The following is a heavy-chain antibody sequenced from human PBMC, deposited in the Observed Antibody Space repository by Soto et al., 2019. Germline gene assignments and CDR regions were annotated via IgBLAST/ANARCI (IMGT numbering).Heavy chain of an antibody. CDR3: AKDGNQITMVRGVRKNRFDP. J-gene: IGHJ5*02. CDR1: GFTFSSYG. D-gene: IGHD3-10*01. Sequence: QVQLVESGGGVVQPGRSLRLSCAASGFTFSSYGMHWVRQAPGKGLEWVAVISYDGSNKYYADSVKGRFTISRDNSKNTLYLQMNSLRAEDTAVYYCAKDGNQITMVRGVRKNRFDPWGQGTLVTVSS. V-gene: IGHV3-30*18. CDR2: ISYDGSNK.